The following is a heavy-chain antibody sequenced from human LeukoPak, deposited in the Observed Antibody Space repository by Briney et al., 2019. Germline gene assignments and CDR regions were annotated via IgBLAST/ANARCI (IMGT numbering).Heavy chain of an antibody. CDR2: ISYDGINK. CDR3: AKQVSYYYGSGSRNNWFDP. D-gene: IGHD3-10*01. CDR1: GFTFSSYG. Sequence: PGGSLRLSCAASGFTFSSYGMHWVRQAPGKGLEWMAFISYDGINKYCADSVKGRFTISRDNSKNTLYLQMNSLRAEDTAVYYCAKQVSYYYGSGSRNNWFDPWGQGTLVTVSS. J-gene: IGHJ5*02. V-gene: IGHV3-30*18.